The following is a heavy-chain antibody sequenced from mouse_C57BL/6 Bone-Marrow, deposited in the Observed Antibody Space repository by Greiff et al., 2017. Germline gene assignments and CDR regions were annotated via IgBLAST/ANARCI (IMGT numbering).Heavy chain of an antibody. V-gene: IGHV14-4*01. J-gene: IGHJ3*01. D-gene: IGHD1-1*01. CDR1: GFNIKDDY. Sequence: EVQLQQSGAELVRPGASVKLSCTASGFNIKDDYMHWVKQRPEQGLEWIGWIDPENGDTEYASKLQGKATITADTSSNTAYLQLSSLTSDDTAVYYCTTPYYGSSYDAYGGQGTLVTVSA. CDR3: TTPYYGSSYDAY. CDR2: IDPENGDT.